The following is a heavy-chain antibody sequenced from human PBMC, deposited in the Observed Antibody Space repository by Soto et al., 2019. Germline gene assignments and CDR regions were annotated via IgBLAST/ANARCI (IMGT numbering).Heavy chain of an antibody. CDR2: TSYDGGNK. CDR3: ARDRTEFYDILTKWFDP. J-gene: IGHJ5*02. D-gene: IGHD3-9*01. V-gene: IGHV3-30*03. Sequence: QVRLVESGGGVVQPGRSLRLSCAASGFTFMNYGMHWVRQAPGKGLEWVASTSYDGGNKYYVDSVKGRFTISRDNSKNTLFLQMTSLRAEDTAVYFCARDRTEFYDILTKWFDPWGQGTLVTVSS. CDR1: GFTFMNYG.